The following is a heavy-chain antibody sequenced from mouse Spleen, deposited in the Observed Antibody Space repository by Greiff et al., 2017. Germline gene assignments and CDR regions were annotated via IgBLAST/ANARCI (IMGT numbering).Heavy chain of an antibody. Sequence: VQLQQSGPELVKPGDSVKISCKASGYSFTGYFMNWVMQSHGKSLEWIGRINPYNGDTFYNQKFKGKATLTVDKSSSTAHMELRSLTSEDSAVYYCARDDYEAWFAYWGQGTLVTVSA. CDR2: INPYNGDT. CDR1: GYSFTGYF. J-gene: IGHJ3*01. D-gene: IGHD2-4*01. V-gene: IGHV1-20*01. CDR3: ARDDYEAWFAY.